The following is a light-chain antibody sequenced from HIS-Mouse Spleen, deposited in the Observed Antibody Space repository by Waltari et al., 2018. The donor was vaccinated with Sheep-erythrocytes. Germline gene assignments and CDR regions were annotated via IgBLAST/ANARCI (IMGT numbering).Light chain of an antibody. Sequence: QSALTQPPSASGSPGQSVTISCTGTSSDVGGYNYVSWYQQHPGKAPKPMIYEVSKRPSGVPDRFSGSKSGNTASLTISGLQAEDEADYYCCSYAGSYTVVFGGGTKLTVL. CDR3: CSYAGSYTVV. J-gene: IGLJ2*01. CDR1: SSDVGGYNY. V-gene: IGLV2-8*01. CDR2: EVS.